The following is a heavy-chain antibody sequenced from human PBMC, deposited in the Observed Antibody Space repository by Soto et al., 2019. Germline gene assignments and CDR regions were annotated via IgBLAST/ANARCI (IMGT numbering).Heavy chain of an antibody. Sequence: QVQLVESGGGVVQPGRSLRLSCAASGFTFSSYGMHWVRQAPGKGLEWVAVIWYDGSNKYYADSVKGRFTISRDNSKNTLYLQMNSLRAEDTAVYYCARDRNWNYGYFDYWGQGTLVTVSS. V-gene: IGHV3-33*01. J-gene: IGHJ4*02. D-gene: IGHD1-7*01. CDR3: ARDRNWNYGYFDY. CDR2: IWYDGSNK. CDR1: GFTFSSYG.